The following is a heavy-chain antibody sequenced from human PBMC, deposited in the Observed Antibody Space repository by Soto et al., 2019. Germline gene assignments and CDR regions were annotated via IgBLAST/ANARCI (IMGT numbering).Heavy chain of an antibody. D-gene: IGHD5-18*01. CDR1: QGCRSGDY. V-gene: IGHV4-34*01. J-gene: IGHJ5*02. CDR3: ARMGHKRGYSA. CDR2: INHSGST. Sequence: SEKPSITRAVHQGCRSGDYGSWIRQPPGKGLEWIGEINHSGSTNYNPSLKSRVTISVDTSKNQFSLKLSSVTAADTAVYYSARMGHKRGYSAWGQGPLVTVS.